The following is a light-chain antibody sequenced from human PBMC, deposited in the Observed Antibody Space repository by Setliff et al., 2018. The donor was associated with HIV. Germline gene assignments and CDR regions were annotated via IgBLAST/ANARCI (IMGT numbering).Light chain of an antibody. Sequence: QSVLTQPASVSGSPGQSITISCTGTSSDVGGYNYVSWYQHHPGKVPKLMIYDVSNRPSGVSNRFSGSKSGNTASLTISGLQAEDEADYYCSSYTSSNTFYVFGTGTKVTVL. CDR2: DVS. J-gene: IGLJ1*01. CDR1: SSDVGGYNY. CDR3: SSYTSSNTFYV. V-gene: IGLV2-14*01.